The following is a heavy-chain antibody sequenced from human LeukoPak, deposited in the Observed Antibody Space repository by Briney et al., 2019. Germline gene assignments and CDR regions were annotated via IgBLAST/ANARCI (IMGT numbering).Heavy chain of an antibody. CDR2: IYYSGST. D-gene: IGHD2/OR15-2a*01. CDR1: GGSISSYY. V-gene: IGHV4-59*01. J-gene: IGHJ4*02. Sequence: PSETLSHTCTVSGGSISSYYWSWIRQPPGKGLEWIGYIYYSGSTNYNPSLKSRVTKSVDTSKHQFSLKLNSLTAADTAVYYCAREGFYATCFDYWGPGRQVTVSS. CDR3: AREGFYATCFDY.